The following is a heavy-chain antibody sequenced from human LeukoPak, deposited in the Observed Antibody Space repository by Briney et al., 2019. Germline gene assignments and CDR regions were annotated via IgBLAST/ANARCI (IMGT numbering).Heavy chain of an antibody. D-gene: IGHD3/OR15-3a*01. Sequence: SVKVSCKASGGTFSSYAISWVRQAPGQGLEWMGGIIPIFGTANYAQKFQGRVTITADESTSTAYMELSSLRSEDTAVYYCARGVARDYYYYYYGMDVWGQGTTVTVSS. V-gene: IGHV1-69*13. CDR1: GGTFSSYA. J-gene: IGHJ6*02. CDR2: IIPIFGTA. CDR3: ARGVARDYYYYYYGMDV.